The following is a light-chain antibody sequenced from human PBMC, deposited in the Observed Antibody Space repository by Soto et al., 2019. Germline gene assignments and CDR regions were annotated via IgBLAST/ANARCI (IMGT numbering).Light chain of an antibody. CDR1: ESVSSN. V-gene: IGKV3-15*01. CDR2: GAS. J-gene: IGKJ5*01. Sequence: MGPAHTRLTLYIGERATLSCRAIESVSSNLAWYQQRPGQAPRLLIYGASTRATDTPVRFRGSGSGTEFTLTISSLQSEDFVVYYCQQYNNWPPSISFGQGTRLEIK. CDR3: QQYNNWPPSIS.